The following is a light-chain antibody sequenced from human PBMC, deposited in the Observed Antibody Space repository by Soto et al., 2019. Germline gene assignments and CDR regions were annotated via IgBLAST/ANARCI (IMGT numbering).Light chain of an antibody. J-gene: IGKJ1*01. CDR2: AAS. CDR1: QDIRND. CDR3: LQDFNYPRT. Sequence: AIQMTQSPSFLSASVGDRVIITCRASQDIRNDLGWYQHKPGKAPKVLISAASNLQSGVPSRFSGSGSGTEFTLTINSLQPEDFASYYCLQDFNYPRTFGQGTKADIK. V-gene: IGKV1-6*01.